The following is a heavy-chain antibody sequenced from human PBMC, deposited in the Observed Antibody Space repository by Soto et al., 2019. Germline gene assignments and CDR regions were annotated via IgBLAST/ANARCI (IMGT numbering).Heavy chain of an antibody. D-gene: IGHD5-12*01. J-gene: IGHJ4*02. CDR2: IYYSGST. Sequence: SQTLSLTCTVSGGSISSYYWSWIRQPPGKGLEWIGYIYYSGSTNYNPSLKSRVTISVDTSKNQFSLKLSSVTAADTAVYYCARGFRDGYNRFDYWGQGTLVTVSS. V-gene: IGHV4-59*01. CDR1: GGSISSYY. CDR3: ARGFRDGYNRFDY.